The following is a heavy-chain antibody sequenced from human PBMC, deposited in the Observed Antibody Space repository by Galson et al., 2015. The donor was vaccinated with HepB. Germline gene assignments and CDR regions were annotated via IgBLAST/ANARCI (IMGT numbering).Heavy chain of an antibody. V-gene: IGHV3-30*18. CDR3: AKDLQQQLVVGLFQH. J-gene: IGHJ1*01. CDR2: IPYDGSNK. CDR1: EFTFSTYG. Sequence: SLRLSCAASEFTFSTYGMHWVRQAPGKGLEWVAVIPYDGSNKYYADSVKGRFTISRDNSKNTLYLQMNSLRAEDTAVYYCAKDLQQQLVVGLFQHWGQGTLVTVSS. D-gene: IGHD6-13*01.